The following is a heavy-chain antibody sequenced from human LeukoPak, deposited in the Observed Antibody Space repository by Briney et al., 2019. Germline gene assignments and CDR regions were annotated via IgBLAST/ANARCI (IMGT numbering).Heavy chain of an antibody. D-gene: IGHD1-7*01. Sequence: ASVKVSCKASGYSFTTHYMHWVRQAPGQGLEWMGWFNPNGGGTNSAQKFQGRVTMTRDTSINTAYMELNRLRSDDMAVYFCARDRNWNYGIDFWGQGTLVTVSS. CDR3: ARDRNWNYGIDF. CDR2: FNPNGGGT. J-gene: IGHJ4*02. CDR1: GYSFTTHY. V-gene: IGHV1-2*02.